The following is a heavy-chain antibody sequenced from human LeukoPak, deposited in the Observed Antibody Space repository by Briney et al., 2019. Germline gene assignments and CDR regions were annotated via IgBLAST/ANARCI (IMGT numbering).Heavy chain of an antibody. Sequence: ASVKVSCKASGYTFTSYDINWVRQATGQGLEWMGWMNPNSGNTGYAQKFQGRVTMTRNTSISTAYMELSSLRSEDTAVYYCARDLAPYYDFWTGYYGNSSYYYGMDVWGQGTPVTVSS. J-gene: IGHJ6*02. CDR1: GYTFTSYD. V-gene: IGHV1-8*01. CDR3: ARDLAPYYDFWTGYYGNSSYYYGMDV. D-gene: IGHD3-3*01. CDR2: MNPNSGNT.